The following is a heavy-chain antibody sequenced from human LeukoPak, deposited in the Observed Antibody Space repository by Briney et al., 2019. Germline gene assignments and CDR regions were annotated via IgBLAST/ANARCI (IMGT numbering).Heavy chain of an antibody. CDR3: ASQYRSSWSFDY. V-gene: IGHV3-30*14. CDR1: GFTFSSYA. J-gene: IGHJ4*02. CDR2: ISYDGSNK. D-gene: IGHD6-13*01. Sequence: GGSLRLSCAASGFTFSSYAMHWVRQAPGKGLEWVAVISYDGSNKYYADSVKGRFTISRDNSKNTVYLQMNSLRAEDAAVYYCASQYRSSWSFDYWGQGTLVTVSS.